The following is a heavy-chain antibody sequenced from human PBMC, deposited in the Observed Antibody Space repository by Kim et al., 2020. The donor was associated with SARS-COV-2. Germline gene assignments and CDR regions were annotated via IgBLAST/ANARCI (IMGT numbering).Heavy chain of an antibody. J-gene: IGHJ4*02. Sequence: SETLSLTCAVYGGSFSGYYWSWIRQPPGKGLEWIGEINHSGSTNYNPSLKSRVTISVDTSKNQFSLKLSSVTAADTAVYYCARVVQLEGIDYWGQGTLVTVSS. CDR3: ARVVQLEGIDY. CDR2: INHSGST. CDR1: GGSFSGYY. D-gene: IGHD1-1*01. V-gene: IGHV4-34*01.